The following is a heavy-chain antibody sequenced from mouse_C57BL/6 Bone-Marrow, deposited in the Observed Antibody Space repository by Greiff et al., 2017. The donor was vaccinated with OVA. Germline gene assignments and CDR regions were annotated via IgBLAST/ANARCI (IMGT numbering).Heavy chain of an antibody. Sequence: VQLQQSGPVLVKPGASVKMSCKASGYTFTDYYMNWVKQSHGKSLEWIGVINPYNGGTSYNQKFKGKATLTVDKSSSTAYMELNSLTSEDSAVYYCARRKLGLYYFDYWGQGTTLTVSS. CDR3: ARRKLGLYYFDY. J-gene: IGHJ2*01. CDR2: INPYNGGT. CDR1: GYTFTDYY. V-gene: IGHV1-19*01. D-gene: IGHD4-1*01.